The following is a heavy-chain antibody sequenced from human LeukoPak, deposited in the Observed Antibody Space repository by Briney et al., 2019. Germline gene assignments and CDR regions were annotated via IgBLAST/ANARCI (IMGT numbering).Heavy chain of an antibody. CDR1: GFTFSGYS. CDR3: ASKERKAAAANGSY. CDR2: ISSSSSYI. J-gene: IGHJ4*02. D-gene: IGHD6-13*01. V-gene: IGHV3-21*01. Sequence: KPGGSLRLSCAASGFTFSGYSMNWVRQAPGKGLEWVSSISSSSSYIYYADSVKGRFTISRDNAKNSLYLQMNSLRAEDTAVYYCASKERKAAAANGSYWGQGTLVTVSS.